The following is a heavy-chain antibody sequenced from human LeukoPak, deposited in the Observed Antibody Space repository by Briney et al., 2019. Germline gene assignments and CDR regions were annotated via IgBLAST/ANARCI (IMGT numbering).Heavy chain of an antibody. D-gene: IGHD3-22*01. J-gene: IGHJ4*02. Sequence: SETLSLTCTVSGASIVSSNYHWGWIRQPPGKGLEWFGNVYYSGSTHYNPSLKGRVDMSVDTSKNQFSLKLDSVTAADTAVYYCARNYYDSSGYYHFDFWGQGSLVTVSS. V-gene: IGHV4-39*01. CDR3: ARNYYDSSGYYHFDF. CDR1: GASIVSSNYH. CDR2: VYYSGST.